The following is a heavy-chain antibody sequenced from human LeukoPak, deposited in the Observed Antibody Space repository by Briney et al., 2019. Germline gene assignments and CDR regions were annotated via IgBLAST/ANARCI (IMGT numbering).Heavy chain of an antibody. D-gene: IGHD6-13*01. CDR3: ARRRAAAGSGGWFDP. J-gene: IGHJ5*02. CDR2: IYHSGST. V-gene: IGHV4-38-2*02. CDR1: GGSISSYY. Sequence: SETLSLTCTVSGGSISSYYWGWIRQPPGKGLEWIGSIYHSGSTYYNPSLKSRVTISVDTSKNQFSLKLCPVTAADTAVYYCARRRAAAGSGGWFDPWGQGTLVTVSS.